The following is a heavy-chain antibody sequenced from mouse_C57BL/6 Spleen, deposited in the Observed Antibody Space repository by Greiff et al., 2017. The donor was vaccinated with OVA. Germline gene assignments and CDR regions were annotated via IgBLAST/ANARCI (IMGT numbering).Heavy chain of an antibody. CDR3: ARGQDYAMDY. CDR1: GYTFTSYW. J-gene: IGHJ4*01. CDR2: IDPSDSYT. D-gene: IGHD6-1*01. Sequence: QVQLQQSGAELVKPGASVKLSCKASGYTFTSYWMQWVKQRPGQGLEWIGEIDPSDSYTNYNQKFKGKATLTVDTSSSTAYMQLSSLTSEDSAVYYCARGQDYAMDYWGQGTSVTVSS. V-gene: IGHV1-50*01.